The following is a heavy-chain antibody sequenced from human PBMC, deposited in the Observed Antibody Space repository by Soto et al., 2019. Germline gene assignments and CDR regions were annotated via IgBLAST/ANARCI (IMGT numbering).Heavy chain of an antibody. CDR1: GGSISSGGYY. V-gene: IGHV4-31*03. CDR2: IYYSGST. J-gene: IGHJ4*02. D-gene: IGHD6-19*01. CDR3: ARFCSMAVAGTNYYFDY. Sequence: SETLSLTCTVSGGSISSGGYYWSWIRQHPGKGLEWIGYIYYSGSTYYNPSLKSRVTISVDTSKNQFSLKLSSVTAADTAVYYCARFCSMAVAGTNYYFDYWGQGTLVTVSS.